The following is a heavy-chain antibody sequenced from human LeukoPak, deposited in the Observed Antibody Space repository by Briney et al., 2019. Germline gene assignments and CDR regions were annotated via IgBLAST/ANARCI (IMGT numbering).Heavy chain of an antibody. CDR1: GYTFTSNY. Sequence: ASVKVSCKASGYTFTSNYMHWVRQAPGQGLEWMGIINPSGGSTSYAQKFQGRVTMTRDTSTSTVYMELSSLRSEDTAVYYCARDRPLTYYYDSSGYDGDDYWGQGTLVTVSS. J-gene: IGHJ4*02. D-gene: IGHD3-22*01. CDR2: INPSGGST. V-gene: IGHV1-46*01. CDR3: ARDRPLTYYYDSSGYDGDDY.